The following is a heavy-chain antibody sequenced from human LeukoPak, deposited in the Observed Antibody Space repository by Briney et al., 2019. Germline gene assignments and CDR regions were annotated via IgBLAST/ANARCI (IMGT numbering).Heavy chain of an antibody. CDR2: ISGSGSTI. J-gene: IGHJ4*02. Sequence: GGSLRLSCAASGFTFSSYEMNWVRQAPGKGLEWVSYISGSGSTIYYADSVKGRFTNSRDNAKNSLYLQMNSLRAEDTAVYYCARDLIIAVAGGGFDYWGQGTLVTVSS. D-gene: IGHD6-19*01. V-gene: IGHV3-48*03. CDR3: ARDLIIAVAGGGFDY. CDR1: GFTFSSYE.